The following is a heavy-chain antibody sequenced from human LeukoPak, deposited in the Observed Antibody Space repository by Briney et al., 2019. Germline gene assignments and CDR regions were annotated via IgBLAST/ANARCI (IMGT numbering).Heavy chain of an antibody. V-gene: IGHV4-34*12. J-gene: IGHJ5*02. Sequence: SETLSLTCALYGGSFSSYSWSWTWIRQTPEKGLEWIGEIIEKGNANYNPSLKSRVTIDLDTSKNQFSLKLSSVTAADTAVYYCARDWFPAARRREFDPWGQGTLVTVSS. D-gene: IGHD2-2*01. CDR3: ARDWFPAARRREFDP. CDR2: IIEKGNA. CDR1: GGSFSSYS.